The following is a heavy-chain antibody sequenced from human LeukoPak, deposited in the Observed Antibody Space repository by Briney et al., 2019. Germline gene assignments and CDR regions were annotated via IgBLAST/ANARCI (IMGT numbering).Heavy chain of an antibody. J-gene: IGHJ4*02. Sequence: PSETLSLTCSVSGVSISNYYWSWIRPPPGKGLEWIAFIYYDGSTNYNPSLKSRATISVDTSNNQYSLNLSSVTPADTAVYYCARGGASSKFFDAWGQGTLVTVSS. CDR2: IYYDGST. CDR3: ARGGASSKFFDA. D-gene: IGHD6-6*01. CDR1: GVSISNYY. V-gene: IGHV4-59*01.